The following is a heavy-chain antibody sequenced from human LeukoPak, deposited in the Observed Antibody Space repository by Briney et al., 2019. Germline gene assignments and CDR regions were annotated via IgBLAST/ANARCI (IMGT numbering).Heavy chain of an antibody. D-gene: IGHD1-20*01. CDR2: IGGYNGNP. J-gene: IGHJ3*01. CDR1: GYTFSNYG. CDR3: ARDGKARVNFDPLDL. Sequence: ASVKVSCKASGYTFSNYGLSWVRQAPGQGLEWMGWIGGYNGNPVYAQKFQGRVTVTTDTSTSTGYMELRSLKSGDMAVYYCARDGKARVNFDPLDLWGQGTMVTVSS. V-gene: IGHV1-18*03.